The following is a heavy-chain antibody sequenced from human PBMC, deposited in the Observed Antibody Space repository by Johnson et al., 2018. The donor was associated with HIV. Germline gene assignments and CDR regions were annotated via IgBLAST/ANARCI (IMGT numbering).Heavy chain of an antibody. J-gene: IGHJ3*02. CDR2: IGTAGDT. CDR1: GFTFSNYD. CDR3: AREGYGDYVGAFGI. Sequence: VQLVESGGGLEQPVGSLRLSCAASGFTFSNYDMHWVRQTTGKGLEWVSAIGTAGDTYYPGSVKGRFTISRENAKNSLYLQMNSLRAGDTAVYYCAREGYGDYVGAFGIWGQGTMVTVSS. V-gene: IGHV3-13*01. D-gene: IGHD4-17*01.